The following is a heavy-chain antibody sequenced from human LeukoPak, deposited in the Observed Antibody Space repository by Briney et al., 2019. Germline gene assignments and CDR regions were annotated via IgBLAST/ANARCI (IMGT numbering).Heavy chain of an antibody. CDR1: GFTFDDYG. CDR2: IKEDGSEK. D-gene: IGHD3-22*01. CDR3: ARGRFNYDSSGYSSFYH. Sequence: GGSLRLSCAASGFTFDDYGMSWVRQAPGKGLGWVANIKEDGSEKYYVDSVEGRFTISRDNAKNSLYLQMNSLRAEDTAVYYCARGRFNYDSSGYSSFYHWGQGTLVTVSS. J-gene: IGHJ4*02. V-gene: IGHV3-7*01.